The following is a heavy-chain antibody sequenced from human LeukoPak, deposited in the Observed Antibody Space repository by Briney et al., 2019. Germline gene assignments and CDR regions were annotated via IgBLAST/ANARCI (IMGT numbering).Heavy chain of an antibody. V-gene: IGHV3-53*01. CDR1: GFTVSTCY. CDR2: IYSGGST. J-gene: IGHJ4*02. Sequence: GGSLRLSCAASGFTVSTCYMTWVRQAPGKGLECVSVIYSGGSTYYADSVKGRFTVSRDNSKNTLYLQMNSLRAEDTAMYYCARGLGYCTSTTCLLPFDYWGQGTLVTVSS. CDR3: ARGLGYCTSTTCLLPFDY. D-gene: IGHD2-2*01.